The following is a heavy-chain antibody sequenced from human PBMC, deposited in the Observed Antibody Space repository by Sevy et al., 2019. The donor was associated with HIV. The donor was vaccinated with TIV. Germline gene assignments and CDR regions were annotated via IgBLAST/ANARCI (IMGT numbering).Heavy chain of an antibody. CDR2: IVVGSGNT. CDR3: AADRGHYYDSREGGYFDY. J-gene: IGHJ4*02. V-gene: IGHV1-58*01. D-gene: IGHD3-9*01. CDR1: GFTFSRSA. Sequence: ASVKVSCKASGFTFSRSAVQWVRQARGQRLEWIGWIVVGSGNTNSAQKFQERVTITRDMSTSTAYMELSSLRSEDTAVDYCAADRGHYYDSREGGYFDYWGQGALVTVSS.